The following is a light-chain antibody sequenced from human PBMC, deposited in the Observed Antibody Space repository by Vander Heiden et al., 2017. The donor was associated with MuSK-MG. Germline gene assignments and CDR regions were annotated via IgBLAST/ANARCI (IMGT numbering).Light chain of an antibody. J-gene: IGKJ4*01. CDR3: QQSSSFPIT. CDR2: YAS. CDR1: QSIGSS. V-gene: IGKV6-21*01. Sequence: EIVLTQSPDFQSVTPKEKVTITCRASQSIGSSLHWYQQKPDQSPKLLSKYASQSFSGVPSRLSGSGFGTDFTLTINSLEAEDAATYYCQQSSSFPITFGGGTKVEIK.